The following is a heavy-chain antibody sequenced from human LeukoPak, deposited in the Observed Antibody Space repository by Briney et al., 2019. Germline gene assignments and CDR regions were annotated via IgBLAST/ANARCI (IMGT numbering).Heavy chain of an antibody. CDR3: ARSSVAGTYYSFDY. V-gene: IGHV4-59*01. D-gene: IGHD6-19*01. Sequence: SETLSLTCTVSGASISSYYWSWIRQPPGKGLEWIGYIYDSGSTNYNPSLKSRVTISVDTSKNQFSLKLSSVTAADTAVYYCARSSVAGTYYSFDYWGQGTLVTVSS. J-gene: IGHJ4*02. CDR2: IYDSGST. CDR1: GASISSYY.